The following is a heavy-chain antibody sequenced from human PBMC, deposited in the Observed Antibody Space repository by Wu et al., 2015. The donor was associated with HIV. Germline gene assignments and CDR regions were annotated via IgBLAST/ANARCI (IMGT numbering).Heavy chain of an antibody. CDR2: IIPIYRTT. Sequence: QVQLVQSGAEVKKPGSSVKVTCKASGDGFTSYAVSWVRQAPGQGFEWLGRIIPIYRTTNYAQSFHGRVTITADEFTSTAYLELSSLRSEDTALYFCARDEALRMVAATAPFDSWGQGTLITVAS. CDR3: ARDEALRMVAATAPFDS. V-gene: IGHV1-69*18. J-gene: IGHJ4*02. D-gene: IGHD2-15*01. CDR1: GDGFTSYA.